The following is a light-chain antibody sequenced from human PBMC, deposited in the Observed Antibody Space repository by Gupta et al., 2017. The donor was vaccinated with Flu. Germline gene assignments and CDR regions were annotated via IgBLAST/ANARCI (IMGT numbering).Light chain of an antibody. Sequence: CTRSSGSIGLNYVQWYQQRPGTSPTNIIYEDDQRASGVPDRFSGSIDRSSNSASLTISGLTTEDEADYYGQSYEVFGGGTKLTVL. J-gene: IGLJ2*01. CDR3: QSYEV. CDR2: EDD. CDR1: SGSIGLNY. V-gene: IGLV6-57*01.